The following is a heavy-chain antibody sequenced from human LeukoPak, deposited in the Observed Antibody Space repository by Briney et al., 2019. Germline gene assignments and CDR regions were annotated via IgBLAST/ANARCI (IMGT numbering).Heavy chain of an antibody. CDR2: INPNSGGT. CDR3: ARDGSDGSGSYYTSLPFDP. Sequence: GASVKVSCKASGYTFTGYYMHWVRQAPGQGLEWMGWINPNSGGTNYAQKFQGRVTMTRDTSISTAYMELSRLRSDDTAVYYCARDGSDGSGSYYTSLPFDPWGQGTLVTVYS. J-gene: IGHJ5*02. V-gene: IGHV1-2*02. CDR1: GYTFTGYY. D-gene: IGHD3-10*01.